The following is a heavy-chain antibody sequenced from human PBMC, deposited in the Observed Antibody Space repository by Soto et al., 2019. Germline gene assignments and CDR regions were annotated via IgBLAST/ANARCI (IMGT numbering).Heavy chain of an antibody. CDR3: ARRLFGTRPSSGGSSSYYCYYMAF. Sequence: NPSETLSLTCTVSGGSISSYYWSWIRQPPGKGLEWIGYIYYSGSTNCNPSLKSRVTISVDTSKNQFSLKLSSVTAADTAVYYCARRLFGTRPSSGGSSSYYCYYMAFRGKGSTVTVS. CDR2: IYYSGST. J-gene: IGHJ6*03. CDR1: GGSISSYY. V-gene: IGHV4-59*08. D-gene: IGHD3-3*01.